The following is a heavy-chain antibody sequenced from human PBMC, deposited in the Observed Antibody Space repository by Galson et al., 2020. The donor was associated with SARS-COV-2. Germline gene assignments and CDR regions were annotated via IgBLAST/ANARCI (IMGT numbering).Heavy chain of an antibody. Sequence: GGSLRLSCDASGFTFSSYSMNWVRQAPGKGLEWVSYISSSSSTIYYADSVKGRFTISRDNAKNSLYLQMNSLRAEDTAVYYCARDLGSGAFDIWGQGTMVTVSS. CDR1: GFTFSSYS. CDR2: ISSSSSTI. V-gene: IGHV3-48*04. J-gene: IGHJ3*02. D-gene: IGHD3-16*01. CDR3: ARDLGSGAFDI.